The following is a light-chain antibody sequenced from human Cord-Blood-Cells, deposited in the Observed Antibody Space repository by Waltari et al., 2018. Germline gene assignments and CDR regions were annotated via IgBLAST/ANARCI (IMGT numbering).Light chain of an antibody. V-gene: IGKV1-33*01. CDR3: QQYDNLPLSIT. J-gene: IGKJ5*01. CDR2: DAS. Sequence: DIQMTQSPSSLSASVGDRVTITCQASQDISNYLNWYPPKPGKAPKLLIYDASNLETGVPSRFSGSGSGTEFTCTISSLQPEDIATYYCQQYDNLPLSITFGQGTRLEIK. CDR1: QDISNY.